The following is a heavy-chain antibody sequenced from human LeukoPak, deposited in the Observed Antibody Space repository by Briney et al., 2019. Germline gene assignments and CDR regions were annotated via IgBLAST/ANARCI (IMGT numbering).Heavy chain of an antibody. CDR3: ARDRRRWVVGAAGY. CDR2: MNPNSGNT. J-gene: IGHJ4*02. CDR1: GYTFTSYG. Sequence: GASVKVSCKASGYTFTSYGMNWVRQATGQGLEWMGWMNPNSGNTGYAQKFQGRVTMTRDTSISTAYMELSRLRSDDTAVYYCARDRRRWVVGAAGYWGQGTLVTVSS. D-gene: IGHD1-26*01. V-gene: IGHV1-8*02.